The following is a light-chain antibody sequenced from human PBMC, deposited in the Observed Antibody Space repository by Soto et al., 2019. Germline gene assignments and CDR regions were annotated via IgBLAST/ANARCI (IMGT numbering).Light chain of an antibody. CDR2: SDN. CDR3: ASWDDSLNGV. Sequence: VLTQPPSTSWTPGQRVTISCSGSSSNIGSNTVNWYQQLPGTAPKLLIYSDNQRPSGVPDRFSGSKSGTSASLAISGLQSEDEADYYCASWDDSLNGVFGGGTKVTVL. J-gene: IGLJ2*01. V-gene: IGLV1-44*01. CDR1: SSNIGSNT.